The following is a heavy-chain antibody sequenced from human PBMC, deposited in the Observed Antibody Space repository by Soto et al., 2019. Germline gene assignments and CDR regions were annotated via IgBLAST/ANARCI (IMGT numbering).Heavy chain of an antibody. CDR3: ARGGELTNWFDP. CDR1: GGSISSGDYY. D-gene: IGHD1-7*01. CDR2: IYYSGST. Sequence: SETLSLTCTVSGGSISSGDYYWSWIRQPPGKGLEWIGYIYYSGSTYYNPSLKSRVTISVDTSKNQFSLKLSSVTAADTAVYYCARGGELTNWFDPWGQGTLVTVSS. J-gene: IGHJ5*02. V-gene: IGHV4-30-4*01.